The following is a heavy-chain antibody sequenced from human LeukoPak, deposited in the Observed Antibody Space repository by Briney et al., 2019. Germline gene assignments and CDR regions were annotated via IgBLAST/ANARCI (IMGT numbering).Heavy chain of an antibody. D-gene: IGHD3-9*01. CDR3: ARDPTHYLRYGYFDY. CDR1: GFIFSNSA. CDR2: INNDGSYI. V-gene: IGHV3-21*01. Sequence: GGSLRLSCAASGFIFSNSAMNWVRQAPGKGLEWVSSINNDGSYIYYAGSVKGRFTISRDNAKYSLYLRLNSLRVEDTAVYYCARDPTHYLRYGYFDYWGQGTLAIVSS. J-gene: IGHJ4*02.